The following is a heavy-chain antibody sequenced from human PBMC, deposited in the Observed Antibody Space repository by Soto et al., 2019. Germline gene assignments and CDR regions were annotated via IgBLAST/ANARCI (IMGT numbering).Heavy chain of an antibody. CDR3: ARDRKLPNYYGMDV. D-gene: IGHD2-15*01. Sequence: HPGGSLRLSCAASGFTFSSYGMHWVRQAPGKGLEWVAVIWYDGSNKYYADSVKGRFTISRDNSKNTLYLQMNSLRAEDTAVYYCARDRKLPNYYGMDVWGQGTTVTVSS. V-gene: IGHV3-33*01. CDR1: GFTFSSYG. J-gene: IGHJ6*02. CDR2: IWYDGSNK.